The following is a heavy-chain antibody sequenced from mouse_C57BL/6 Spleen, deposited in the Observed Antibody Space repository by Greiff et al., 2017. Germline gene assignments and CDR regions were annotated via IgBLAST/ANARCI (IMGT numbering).Heavy chain of an antibody. J-gene: IGHJ4*01. D-gene: IGHD2-3*01. Sequence: VKLLESGGGLVQPKGSLKLSCAASGFSFNTYAMNWVRQAPGKGLEWVARIRSKSNNYATYYADSVKDRFTISRDDSESMLYLQMNNLKTEDTAMYYCVRDGYPYYYAMDYWGQGTSVTVSS. CDR3: VRDGYPYYYAMDY. CDR1: GFSFNTYA. CDR2: IRSKSNNYAT. V-gene: IGHV10-1*01.